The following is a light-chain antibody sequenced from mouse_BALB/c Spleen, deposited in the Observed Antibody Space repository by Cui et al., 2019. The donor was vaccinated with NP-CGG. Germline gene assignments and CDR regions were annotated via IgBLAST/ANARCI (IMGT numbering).Light chain of an antibody. CDR2: GTN. CDR3: ALWYSNHWV. V-gene: IGLV1*01. Sequence: AVLTQESAPTTSPGETVTLTCRSSTGAVTTSNYANWVQEKPDHLFTGLIGGTNNRAPGVPARFSGSLIGDKAALTVTGAQTEDEAIYFCALWYSNHWVFGGGTKVTVL. CDR1: TGAVTTSNY. J-gene: IGLJ1*01.